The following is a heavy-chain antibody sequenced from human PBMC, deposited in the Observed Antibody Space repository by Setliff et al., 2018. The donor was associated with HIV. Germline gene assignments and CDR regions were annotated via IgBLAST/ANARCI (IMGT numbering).Heavy chain of an antibody. J-gene: IGHJ6*03. D-gene: IGHD1-7*01. CDR3: ARNSKNWNYPVEYYDYYMDV. CDR2: IYTSGST. CDR1: GGSISSYY. V-gene: IGHV4-59*01. Sequence: PSETLSLTCSVSGGSISSYYWSWIRQPPGKGLEWIGYIYTSGSTNYNPSLRSRVTISVDTSKKQFSLKLSSVTAADAAVYYCARNSKNWNYPVEYYDYYMDVWGTGTTVTVSS.